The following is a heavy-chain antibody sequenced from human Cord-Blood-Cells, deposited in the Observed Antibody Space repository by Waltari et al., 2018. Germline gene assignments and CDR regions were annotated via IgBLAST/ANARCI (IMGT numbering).Heavy chain of an antibody. J-gene: IGHJ2*01. CDR1: GGSLSGYY. CDR2: INHSGST. V-gene: IGHV4-34*01. D-gene: IGHD4-17*01. CDR3: ARGRFMTTVVNWYFDL. Sequence: QVQLQQWGAGLLKPSESLSLTCAVYGGSLSGYYWSWIRQPPGKGLEWSGEINHSGSTNYNPSHKSRVTISVDTSKNQFSLKLSSVNAAETAVYYCARGRFMTTVVNWYFDLWGRGTLVTVSS.